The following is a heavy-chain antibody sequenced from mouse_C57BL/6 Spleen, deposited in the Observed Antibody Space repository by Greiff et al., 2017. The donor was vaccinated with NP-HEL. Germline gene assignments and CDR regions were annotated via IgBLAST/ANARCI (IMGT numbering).Heavy chain of an antibody. CDR2: IDPSDSYT. Sequence: QVQLQQPGAKLVMPGASVKLSCKASGYTFTSYWMHWVKQRPGQGLEWIGEIDPSDSYTNYNQKFKGKSTLTVDKSSSTAYMQLNSLTSEDSAVYFCAREGIYYGNYVDYWGQGTTLTVSS. D-gene: IGHD2-1*01. CDR1: GYTFTSYW. V-gene: IGHV1-69*01. J-gene: IGHJ2*01. CDR3: AREGIYYGNYVDY.